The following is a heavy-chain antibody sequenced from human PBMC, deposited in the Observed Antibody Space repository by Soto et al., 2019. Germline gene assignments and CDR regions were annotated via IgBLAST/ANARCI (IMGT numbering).Heavy chain of an antibody. J-gene: IGHJ4*02. CDR3: ARGGYFDSSNYLAY. Sequence: GSSVKVSYKASGSTFTSYGLNWVRQAPGRGLEWMGWINPGNGNTKYSQQFQGRVIIDRDTSASTAYMELSSLRSEDTAVYYCARGGYFDSSNYLAYWGLGTLVTVSS. CDR1: GSTFTSYG. CDR2: INPGNGNT. D-gene: IGHD3-22*01. V-gene: IGHV1-3*01.